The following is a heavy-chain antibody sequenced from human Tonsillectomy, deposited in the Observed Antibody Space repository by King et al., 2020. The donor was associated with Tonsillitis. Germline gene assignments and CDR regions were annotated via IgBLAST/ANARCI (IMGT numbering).Heavy chain of an antibody. Sequence: VQLVESGGGLVKPGGSLRLSCAASGFTFSSYSMNWVRQAPGKGLEWVSSVTDSSSYINYADSVKGRFTISRDNAKNSLYLQMDSLRAEDTAVYYCARGVRGFRVEGYHFDYWGQGTLVTVSS. CDR3: ARGVRGFRVEGYHFDY. J-gene: IGHJ4*02. V-gene: IGHV3-21*01. CDR2: VTDSSSYI. D-gene: IGHD1-1*01. CDR1: GFTFSSYS.